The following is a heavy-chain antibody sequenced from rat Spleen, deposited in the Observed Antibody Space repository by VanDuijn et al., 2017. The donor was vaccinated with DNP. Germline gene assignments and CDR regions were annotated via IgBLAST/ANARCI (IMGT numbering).Heavy chain of an antibody. Sequence: EVQLQESGPGLVKPSQSLSLTCSVTGYSITGNYWGWIRKFPGNKMEWIGHRRYSGDTTYSPSLKSRISMTKDTSKNQFFLRLNSVSSEDTATYYCVRGVSSYYGYNSYWYFDFWGPGTMVTVSS. CDR3: VRGVSSYYGYNSYWYFDF. J-gene: IGHJ1*01. D-gene: IGHD1-9*01. V-gene: IGHV3-1*01. CDR2: RRYSGDT. CDR1: GYSITGNY.